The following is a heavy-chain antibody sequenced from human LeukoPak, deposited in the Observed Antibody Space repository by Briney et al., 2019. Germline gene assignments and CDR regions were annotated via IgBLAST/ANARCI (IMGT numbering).Heavy chain of an antibody. CDR3: AKDTGGITFGGVIDY. J-gene: IGHJ4*02. V-gene: IGHV3-30*18. Sequence: GGSLRLSCAASGFTFSSYGMHWVRQAPGKGLEWVAVISYDGSNKYYADSVKGRFTISRDNSKKPLYLQMNRLRAEDTAVYYCAKDTGGITFGGVIDYWGQGTLVTVSS. D-gene: IGHD3-16*02. CDR2: ISYDGSNK. CDR1: GFTFSSYG.